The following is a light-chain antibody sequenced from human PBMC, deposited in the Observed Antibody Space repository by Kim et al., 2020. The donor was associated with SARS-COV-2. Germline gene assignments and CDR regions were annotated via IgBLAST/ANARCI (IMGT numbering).Light chain of an antibody. Sequence: ELTQPPSASGTPGQRVAISCSGSSSNIGGNAVNWYKQVPGTAPKLLIYSSNERPSGVPDRFSGSKSGTSASLAISGLQSEDEADYYCATWDDNVNGVLFGGGTQLTVL. CDR3: ATWDDNVNGVL. J-gene: IGLJ3*02. CDR2: SSN. CDR1: SSNIGGNA. V-gene: IGLV1-44*01.